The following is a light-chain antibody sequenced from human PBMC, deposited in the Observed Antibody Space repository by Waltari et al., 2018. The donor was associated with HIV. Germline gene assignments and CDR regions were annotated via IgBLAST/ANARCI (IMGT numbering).Light chain of an antibody. CDR2: AAS. J-gene: IGKJ2*01. Sequence: ETVLTQSPGTLSVSHGERVTLSGRASQSVSGNLVWYQQKPGQAPRLLIYAASSRATDIPARFSGSGSGTDYTLTISNLQSEDSAVYYCQQNIHWPPYTFGQGTKLEIK. CDR3: QQNIHWPPYT. V-gene: IGKV3-15*01. CDR1: QSVSGN.